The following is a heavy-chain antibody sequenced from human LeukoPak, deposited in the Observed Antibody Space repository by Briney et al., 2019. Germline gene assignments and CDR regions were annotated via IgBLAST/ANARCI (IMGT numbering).Heavy chain of an antibody. Sequence: SETLSLTCNVSGGSISSYYWSWIRQPPGKGLEWIGEINHSGSTNYNPSLKSRVTISVDTSKNQFSLKLSSVTAADTAVHYCAREGQNCSSTSCYPTAFDPWGQGTLVTVSS. D-gene: IGHD2-2*01. V-gene: IGHV4-34*01. CDR3: AREGQNCSSTSCYPTAFDP. CDR1: GGSISSYY. CDR2: INHSGST. J-gene: IGHJ5*02.